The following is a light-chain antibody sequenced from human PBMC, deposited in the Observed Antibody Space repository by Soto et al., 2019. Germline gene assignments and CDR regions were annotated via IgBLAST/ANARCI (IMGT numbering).Light chain of an antibody. J-gene: IGLJ3*02. CDR3: CSYAGIPWV. V-gene: IGLV2-23*02. CDR1: SSDVGSYNL. CDR2: EVS. Sequence: QSVLTQPASVSVSPGQSITISCTGTSSDVGSYNLVSWYQQHPGKAPKLMIYEVSKRPSGVSNRFSGSKSGNTASLTISGLQAEDEADYYCCSYAGIPWVFGGGTKVTVL.